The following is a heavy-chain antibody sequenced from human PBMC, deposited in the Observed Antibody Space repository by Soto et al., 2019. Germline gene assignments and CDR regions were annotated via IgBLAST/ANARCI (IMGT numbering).Heavy chain of an antibody. CDR2: ISAHNGNT. D-gene: IGHD3-10*01. CDR1: GYGFTTYG. V-gene: IGHV1-18*01. CDR3: ARGRYGGY. J-gene: IGHJ4*02. Sequence: QVHLVQSGAEVKKPGASVKVSCKGSGYGFTTYGITWVRQAPGQGLEWMAWISAHNGNTNYAQKVQGRVTVTRDTSTSTAYMELRSQRYADTGVYYCARGRYGGYWGQGALVTVSS.